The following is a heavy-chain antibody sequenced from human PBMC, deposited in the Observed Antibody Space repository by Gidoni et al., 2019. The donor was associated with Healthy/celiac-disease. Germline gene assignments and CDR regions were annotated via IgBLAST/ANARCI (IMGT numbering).Heavy chain of an antibody. CDR1: GFTFSSYS. J-gene: IGHJ4*02. V-gene: IGHV3-21*01. CDR3: ARDPIYCSSTSCLPYYFDY. Sequence: EVQLVESGGGLVKPGGSRRLAGAASGFTFSSYSMNWVRQAPGKGLEWVSSISSSSSYIYYADSVKVRFTISRDNAQNSLYLQMNSLRAEDTAVYYCARDPIYCSSTSCLPYYFDYWGQGTLVTVSS. CDR2: ISSSSSYI. D-gene: IGHD2-2*01.